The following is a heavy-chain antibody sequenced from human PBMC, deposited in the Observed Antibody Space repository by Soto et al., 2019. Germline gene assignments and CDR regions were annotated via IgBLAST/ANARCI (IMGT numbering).Heavy chain of an antibody. J-gene: IGHJ5*02. CDR2: IYYSGST. Sequence: PSETLSLTCTVSGGSVSSGSYYWSWIRQPPGKGLEWIGYIYYSGSTNYSPSLKSRVTISVDTSKNQFSLKLSSVTAADTAVYYCARDVRYYYGSGSHNWFDPWGQGTLVTVSS. CDR1: GGSVSSGSYY. D-gene: IGHD3-10*01. CDR3: ARDVRYYYGSGSHNWFDP. V-gene: IGHV4-61*01.